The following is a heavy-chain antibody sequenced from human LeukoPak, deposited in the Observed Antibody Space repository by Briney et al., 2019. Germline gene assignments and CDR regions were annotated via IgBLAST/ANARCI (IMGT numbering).Heavy chain of an antibody. V-gene: IGHV1-69*04. Sequence: GASVKVSCKASGGTFSSYAISWVRQAPGQGLEWMGRIIPIFGIANYAQKFQGRVTITADKSTSTAYMELSSLRSEDTAVHYCARDREYYYDSSGYYNDAFDIWGQGTMVTVSS. CDR1: GGTFSSYA. J-gene: IGHJ3*02. CDR2: IIPIFGIA. D-gene: IGHD3-22*01. CDR3: ARDREYYYDSSGYYNDAFDI.